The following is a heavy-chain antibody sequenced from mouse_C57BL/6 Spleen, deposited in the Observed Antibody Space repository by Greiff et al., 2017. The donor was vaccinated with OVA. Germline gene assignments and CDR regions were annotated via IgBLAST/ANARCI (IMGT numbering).Heavy chain of an antibody. CDR1: GYSITSGYD. CDR3: ARGYYGSSPWFAY. D-gene: IGHD1-1*01. Sequence: VQLKESGPGMVKPSQSLSLTCTVTGYSITSGYDWHWIRHFPGNKLEWMGYISYSGSTNYNPSLKSRISITHDTSKNHFFLKLNSVTTEDTATYYCARGYYGSSPWFAYWGQGTLVTVSA. J-gene: IGHJ3*01. V-gene: IGHV3-1*01. CDR2: ISYSGST.